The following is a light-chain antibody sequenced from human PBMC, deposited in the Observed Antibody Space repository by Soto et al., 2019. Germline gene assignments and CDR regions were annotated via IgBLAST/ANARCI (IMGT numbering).Light chain of an antibody. J-gene: IGLJ2*01. CDR3: AAWDDSLNGYVV. CDR2: SNN. Sequence: QPVLTQPPLASGTPGQRVTIACSGSSSNIGGNTVNWYKQLPGTAPKLLMYSNNQRPSGVPDRFSGSKSGTSASLAISGLQSEDEADYYCAAWDDSLNGYVVFGGGTQLTVL. CDR1: SSNIGGNT. V-gene: IGLV1-44*01.